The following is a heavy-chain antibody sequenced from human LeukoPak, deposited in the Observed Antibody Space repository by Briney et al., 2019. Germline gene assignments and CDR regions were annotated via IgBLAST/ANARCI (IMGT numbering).Heavy chain of an antibody. CDR1: GYTFTGYY. J-gene: IGHJ4*02. CDR2: INPNSGGT. D-gene: IGHD3-22*01. Sequence: GASVKVSCKASGYTFTGYYMHWVRQAPGQGLEWMGWINPNSGGTNYAQKFQGRATMTRDTSISTAYMELSRLRSDDTAVYYCARERNYYDSSGYYLWGQGTLVTVSS. CDR3: ARERNYYDSSGYYL. V-gene: IGHV1-2*02.